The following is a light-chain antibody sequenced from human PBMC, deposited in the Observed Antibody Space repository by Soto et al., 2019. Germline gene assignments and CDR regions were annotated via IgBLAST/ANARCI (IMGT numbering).Light chain of an antibody. CDR1: QSVKNF. CDR2: AVS. Sequence: DIQMTQSPSSLSASVRDRVTITCRASQSVKNFLNWYQQKPGKAPKLLVYAVSNLHSGVPSRFSGSVSGTDFTLTISSLQPEDFATYYCQQSNTIPNTFGQGTRLEIK. J-gene: IGKJ5*01. V-gene: IGKV1-39*01. CDR3: QQSNTIPNT.